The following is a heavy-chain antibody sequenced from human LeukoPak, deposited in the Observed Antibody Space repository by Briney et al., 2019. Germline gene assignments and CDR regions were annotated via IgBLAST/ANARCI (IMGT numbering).Heavy chain of an antibody. J-gene: IGHJ5*02. CDR1: GFTFSDSS. D-gene: IGHD1-26*01. Sequence: GVSLRLSCAASGFTFSDSSIHWVRQASGKGLEWIGLMEKELNGYATAYAASVRGRFTISSDDSQNTAYLQMDSLKTEDTALYYCTRDSGTYNWLDPWGQGTLVTVSS. CDR3: TRDSGTYNWLDP. CDR2: MEKELNGYAT. V-gene: IGHV3-73*01.